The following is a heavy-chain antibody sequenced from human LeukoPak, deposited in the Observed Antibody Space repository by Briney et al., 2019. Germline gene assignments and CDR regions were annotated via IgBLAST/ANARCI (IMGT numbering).Heavy chain of an antibody. CDR1: GFTFTSYA. V-gene: IGHV3-23*01. CDR3: AKDRRAHWGYFDY. J-gene: IGHJ4*02. D-gene: IGHD7-27*01. Sequence: PGGSLRLSCAASGFTFTSYAVSWVRQAPGKGLEWVSAISGSGGSTYYADSVKGRFTTSRDNSKNTLYLQMNSLRAEDTAVYYCAKDRRAHWGYFDYWGQGTLVTVSS. CDR2: ISGSGGST.